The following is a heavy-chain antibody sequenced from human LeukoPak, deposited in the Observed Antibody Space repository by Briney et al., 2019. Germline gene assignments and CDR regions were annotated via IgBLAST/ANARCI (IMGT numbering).Heavy chain of an antibody. V-gene: IGHV3-30-3*01. D-gene: IGHD3-3*01. J-gene: IGHJ6*02. CDR2: ISYDGSNK. CDR3: ARDGRSTTIFGGPNYYYYYYGMDV. Sequence: GRSLRLSCAASGFTFSSYAMHWVRQAPGKGLEWVAVISYDGSNKYYADSVKGRFTISRDNSKNTLYLQMNSLRAEDTAVYYCARDGRSTTIFGGPNYYYYYYGMDVWGQGTTVTVSS. CDR1: GFTFSSYA.